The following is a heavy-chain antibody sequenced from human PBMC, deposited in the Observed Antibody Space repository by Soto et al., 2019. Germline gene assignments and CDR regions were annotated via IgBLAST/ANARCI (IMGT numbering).Heavy chain of an antibody. CDR3: ARIATTTLGGPIDY. CDR1: GYFISSSHW. D-gene: IGHD4-4*01. J-gene: IGHJ4*02. CDR2: MNYSGSF. V-gene: IGHV4-28*05. Sequence: QVQVQESGPGLVKASDTLSLTCRVSGYFISSSHWWGWIRQPPGKGLEWMGHMNYSGSFYHDPSLKSRVTLSLDTSKHQFSLRLSSVTAVDTAVYYCARIATTTLGGPIDYWGRGTLVTVSS.